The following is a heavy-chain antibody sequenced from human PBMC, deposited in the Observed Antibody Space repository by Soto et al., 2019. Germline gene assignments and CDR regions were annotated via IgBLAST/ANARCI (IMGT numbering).Heavy chain of an antibody. CDR2: ILPIFGTA. CDR3: ASLVVTAGGYYYGMDV. CDR1: RAPFRSYA. V-gene: IGHV1-69*13. D-gene: IGHD2-21*02. Sequence: VASVTFSCKASRAPFRSYAVSWVRQAPGQGLEWMGGILPIFGTANYPQKFEGRVTITADESTSTAYIELSSLRSEDTAVYYCASLVVTAGGYYYGMDVWAQGTTVTVSS. J-gene: IGHJ6*02.